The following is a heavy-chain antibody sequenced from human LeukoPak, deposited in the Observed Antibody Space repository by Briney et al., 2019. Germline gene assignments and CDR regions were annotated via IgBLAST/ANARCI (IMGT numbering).Heavy chain of an antibody. V-gene: IGHV4-59*01. J-gene: IGHJ6*02. Sequence: SETLSLTCTVSGGSISSYYWSWIRQPPGKGLEWIGYIYYSGSTNYNPSPKSRVTISVDTSKNQFSLKLSSVTAADTAVYYCARDLSIAAAGDYYYYGMDVCGQGTTVTVSS. CDR3: ARDLSIAAAGDYYYYGMDV. CDR2: IYYSGST. D-gene: IGHD6-13*01. CDR1: GGSISSYY.